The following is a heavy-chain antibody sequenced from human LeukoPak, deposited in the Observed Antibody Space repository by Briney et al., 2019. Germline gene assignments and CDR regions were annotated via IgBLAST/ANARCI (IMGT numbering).Heavy chain of an antibody. CDR3: ATPNSISGSYSNGDY. CDR2: IIPIFGTA. Sequence: WASVKVPCKASGGTFSSYAISWVRQAPGQGLEWMGGIIPIFGTANYAQKFQGRVTITADKSTSTAYMELSSLRSEDTAVYYCATPNSISGSYSNGDYWGQGTLVTVSS. CDR1: GGTFSSYA. J-gene: IGHJ4*02. V-gene: IGHV1-69*06. D-gene: IGHD1-26*01.